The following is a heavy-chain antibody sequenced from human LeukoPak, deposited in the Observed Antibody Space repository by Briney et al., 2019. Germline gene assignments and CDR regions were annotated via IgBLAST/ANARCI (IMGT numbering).Heavy chain of an antibody. CDR2: INACNGNT. V-gene: IGHV1-3*01. CDR3: GRGYFCAFDI. CDR1: GYTFTSYA. D-gene: IGHD2/OR15-2a*01. Sequence: ASVKVSCKASGYTFTSYAMHWVRQAPGQRLEWMGWINACNGNTKYSQKFQGRVTITRDTFASIAYMELSRLRSEEKAVYYCGRGYFCAFDIWGQGTMVTVSS. J-gene: IGHJ3*02.